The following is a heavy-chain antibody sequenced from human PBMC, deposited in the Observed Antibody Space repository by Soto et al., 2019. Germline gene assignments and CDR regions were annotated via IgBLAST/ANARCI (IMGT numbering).Heavy chain of an antibody. Sequence: SETLSLTCTVSGGSVSSGSYYWSWIRQPPGKGLEWIGYIYYSGSTNYNPSLKSRVTISVDTSKNQFSLKLSSVTAADTATYYCARYDYLWGSVDYWGRGALVTVSS. V-gene: IGHV4-61*01. CDR2: IYYSGST. D-gene: IGHD3-16*01. J-gene: IGHJ4*02. CDR3: ARYDYLWGSVDY. CDR1: GGSVSSGSYY.